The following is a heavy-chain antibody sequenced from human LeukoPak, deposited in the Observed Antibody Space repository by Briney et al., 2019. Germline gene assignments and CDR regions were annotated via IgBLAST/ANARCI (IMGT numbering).Heavy chain of an antibody. CDR2: IRYDRSNK. D-gene: IGHD2-2*01. CDR3: AKGAVQYCSSTSCSSHSFDY. J-gene: IGHJ4*02. V-gene: IGHV3-30*02. CDR1: GFTFSSYG. Sequence: GGSLRLSCAASGFTFSSYGMHWVRQAPGKGLEWVAFIRYDRSNKYYADSGKGRFTISRDNSKNTLYLQMNSLRAEDTAVYYCAKGAVQYCSSTSCSSHSFDYWGQGTLVTVSS.